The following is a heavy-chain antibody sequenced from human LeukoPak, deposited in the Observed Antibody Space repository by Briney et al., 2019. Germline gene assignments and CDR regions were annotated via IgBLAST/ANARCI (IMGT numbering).Heavy chain of an antibody. Sequence: SETLSLTCAVYGGSFSGYYWSWIRQPPGKGLEWIGEINHSGSTNYNPSLKSRVTISVDTSKNQFSLKLSSVTAADTAVYYCARVGSGWYDAFDIWGQGTMVTVSS. CDR3: ARVGSGWYDAFDI. CDR2: INHSGST. V-gene: IGHV4-34*01. CDR1: GGSFSGYY. D-gene: IGHD6-19*01. J-gene: IGHJ3*02.